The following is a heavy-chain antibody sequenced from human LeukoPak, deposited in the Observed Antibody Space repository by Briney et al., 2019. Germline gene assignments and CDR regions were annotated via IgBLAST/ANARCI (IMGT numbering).Heavy chain of an antibody. J-gene: IGHJ5*02. CDR3: ASRYSSSWYSQSRFDP. D-gene: IGHD6-13*01. CDR1: GGSISSGGYY. V-gene: IGHV4-30-2*01. Sequence: SETLSLTCTVSGGSISSGGYYWSWIRQPPGTGLEWIGYIYHSGSTYYNPSLKSRVTISVDRSKNQFSLKLSSVTAADTAVYYCASRYSSSWYSQSRFDPWGQGTLVTVSS. CDR2: IYHSGST.